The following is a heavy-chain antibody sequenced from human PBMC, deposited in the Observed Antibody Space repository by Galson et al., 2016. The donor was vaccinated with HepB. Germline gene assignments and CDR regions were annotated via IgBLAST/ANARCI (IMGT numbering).Heavy chain of an antibody. D-gene: IGHD1-26*01. V-gene: IGHV3-20*04. Sequence: SLRLSCAASGFIFDDYGMTWVRQVPGKGLEWVSGINWNGGSTGYADSVKGRFTISRDNAKNSLYLQMNSLRAEDTALYYCARDFYSGSYCYRGYYYGMDVWGQGTTVTVSS. CDR1: GFIFDDYG. J-gene: IGHJ6*02. CDR2: INWNGGST. CDR3: ARDFYSGSYCYRGYYYGMDV.